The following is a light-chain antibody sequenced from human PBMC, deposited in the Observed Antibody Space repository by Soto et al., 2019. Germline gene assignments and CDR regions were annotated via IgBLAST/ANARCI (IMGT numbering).Light chain of an antibody. J-gene: IGKJ5*01. CDR2: CAS. CDR1: QVVSSN. V-gene: IGKV3D-11*01. CDR3: QQRSNWPL. Sequence: EIVLTQSPAPLSLSHGDSAILSFRARQVVSSNLAWYQQKPGQAPRLLISCASTGATGIPARFSGSGSGTDFTLTISSLGPEDFAVYYCQQRSNWPLFGQGTRLEI.